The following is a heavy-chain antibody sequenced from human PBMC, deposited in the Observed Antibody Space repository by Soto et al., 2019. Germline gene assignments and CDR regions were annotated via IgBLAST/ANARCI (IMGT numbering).Heavy chain of an antibody. CDR3: ARAAGTYYYDSSGYLDY. J-gene: IGHJ4*02. V-gene: IGHV1-2*04. CDR1: GYTFTGYY. D-gene: IGHD3-22*01. Sequence: QVQLVQSGAEVKKPGASVKVSCKASGYTFTGYYMHWVRQAPGQGLEGMGWINPNSGGTNYAQKFQGWVTMTRDTSISTAYMELSRLRSDDTAVYYCARAAGTYYYDSSGYLDYWGQGTLVTVSS. CDR2: INPNSGGT.